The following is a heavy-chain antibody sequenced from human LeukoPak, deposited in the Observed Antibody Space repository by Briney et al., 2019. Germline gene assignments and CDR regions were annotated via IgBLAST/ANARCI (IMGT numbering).Heavy chain of an antibody. V-gene: IGHV3-7*01. CDR2: IKQDGTER. CDR3: ARSLSYGDYDGGFDY. D-gene: IGHD4-17*01. Sequence: GGSLRLSCAAPGFTFTTYWMSWVRQAPGKGLEWVANIKQDGTERYYVDSVKGRFTISRDNAKNSLYLQMSSLRVEDTAVYYCARSLSYGDYDGGFDYWGQGTLVTVSS. CDR1: GFTFTTYW. J-gene: IGHJ4*02.